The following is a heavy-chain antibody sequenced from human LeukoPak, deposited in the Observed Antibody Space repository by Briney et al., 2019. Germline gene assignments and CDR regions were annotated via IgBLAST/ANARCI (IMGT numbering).Heavy chain of an antibody. V-gene: IGHV3-49*03. Sequence: GRSLRLSCTASGFTFGDYAMSWFRQAPGKGLEWVGFIRSKAYGGTTEYAASVKGRFTISRDDSKSIAYLQMNSLKTEDTAEYYCTRDFNWNDEDRFDYWGQGTLVTVSS. J-gene: IGHJ4*02. D-gene: IGHD1-20*01. CDR3: TRDFNWNDEDRFDY. CDR1: GFTFGDYA. CDR2: IRSKAYGGTT.